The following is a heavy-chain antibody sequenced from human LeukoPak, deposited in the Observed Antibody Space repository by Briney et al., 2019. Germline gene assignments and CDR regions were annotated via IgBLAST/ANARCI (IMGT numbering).Heavy chain of an antibody. D-gene: IGHD1-7*01. V-gene: IGHV3-48*04. CDR3: GRRGTTWGTFDY. Sequence: GGSLRLSCAASGFSFRSYSINWVRQAPGKGLEWISYISSSSSTIYYADSVKGRFTISRDNAKNSLYLQMNSLRAEDTAVYYCGRRGTTWGTFDYLGPGTLVTVSS. CDR2: ISSSSSTI. CDR1: GFSFRSYS. J-gene: IGHJ4*02.